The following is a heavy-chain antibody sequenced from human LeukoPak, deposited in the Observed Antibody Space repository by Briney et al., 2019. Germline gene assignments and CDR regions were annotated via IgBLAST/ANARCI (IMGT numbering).Heavy chain of an antibody. CDR1: GASMNVFY. J-gene: IGHJ6*03. V-gene: IGHV4-4*07. CDR2: MYVSGST. CDR3: ATTPLGFVEGEDNHFMDV. Sequence: SETLSLTCTVSGASMNVFYWNWIRQTAGKEVEWIGRMYVSGSTSYNPSLKSRVDMSVDTSRNQVSLKLRSVTAADTATYYCATTPLGFVEGEDNHFMDVWGKGTTVTVSS. D-gene: IGHD3-16*01.